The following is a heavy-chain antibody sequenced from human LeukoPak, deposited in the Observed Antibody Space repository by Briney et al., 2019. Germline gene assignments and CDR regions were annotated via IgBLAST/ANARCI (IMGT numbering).Heavy chain of an antibody. V-gene: IGHV4-59*12. CDR1: GGSISSYY. Sequence: PSETLSLTCTVSGGSISSYYWSWIRQPPGKGLEWIGYIYYSGSTNYNPSLKSRVTISVDTSKNQFSLKLSSVTAADTAVYYCALRPAQQLVRGAFDYWGQGTLVTVSS. D-gene: IGHD6-13*01. CDR2: IYYSGST. J-gene: IGHJ4*02. CDR3: ALRPAQQLVRGAFDY.